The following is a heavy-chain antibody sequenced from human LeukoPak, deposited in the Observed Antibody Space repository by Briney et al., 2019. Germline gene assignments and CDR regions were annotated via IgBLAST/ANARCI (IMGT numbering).Heavy chain of an antibody. CDR3: AKVGFGLVYYFDY. CDR1: GFTFSSYG. J-gene: IGHJ4*02. CDR2: ISYDGSNK. V-gene: IGHV3-30*18. D-gene: IGHD3-10*01. Sequence: PGGSLRLSCAASGFTFSSYGMHWVRQAPGKGLEWVAVISYDGSNKYYADSVKGRFTISRDNSKNTLYLQMNSLRAEDTAVYYCAKVGFGLVYYFDYWGQGTLVTVSS.